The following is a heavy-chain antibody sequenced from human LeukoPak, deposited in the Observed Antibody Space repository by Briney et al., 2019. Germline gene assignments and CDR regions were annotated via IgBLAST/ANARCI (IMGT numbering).Heavy chain of an antibody. CDR2: ISYDGSNK. J-gene: IGHJ4*02. Sequence: GGSLRLSCAASGFTFSSYGVHWVRQAPGKGLEWVAVISYDGSNKYYADSVKGRFTISRDNSKNTLYLQMNSLRAEDTAVYYCAKGGGTGDSSGYYFDYWGQGTLVTVSS. D-gene: IGHD3-22*01. CDR1: GFTFSSYG. V-gene: IGHV3-30*18. CDR3: AKGGGTGDSSGYYFDY.